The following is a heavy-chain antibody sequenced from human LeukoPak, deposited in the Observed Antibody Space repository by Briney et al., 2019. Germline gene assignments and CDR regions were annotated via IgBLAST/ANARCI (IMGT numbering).Heavy chain of an antibody. D-gene: IGHD6-13*01. CDR2: ISWNSGSI. V-gene: IGHV3-9*01. CDR3: AKGSKRGSSWYYFDY. J-gene: IGHJ4*02. Sequence: TGGSLRLSCAASGFTFDDYAMHWVRHAPGKGLEWVSGISWNSGSIVYADSVKGRFTISRDNAKNSLYLQMNSLRAEDTALYYCAKGSKRGSSWYYFDYWGQGTLVTVSS. CDR1: GFTFDDYA.